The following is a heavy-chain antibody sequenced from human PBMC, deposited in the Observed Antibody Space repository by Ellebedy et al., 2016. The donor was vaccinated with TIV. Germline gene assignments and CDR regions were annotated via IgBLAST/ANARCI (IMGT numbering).Heavy chain of an antibody. CDR3: AKDISGLAVAGTYLFDY. CDR2: IKQEGYEN. Sequence: PGGSRRLSCVASGIIFSSYSMNWVSQAQGKGLEWVASIKQEGYENRYADSVKGRFTIARDNAKNSLYLQMSSLRAEYTALYYCAKDISGLAVAGTYLFDYWGQGTLVTVSS. J-gene: IGHJ4*02. D-gene: IGHD6-19*01. CDR1: GIIFSSYS. V-gene: IGHV3-7*03.